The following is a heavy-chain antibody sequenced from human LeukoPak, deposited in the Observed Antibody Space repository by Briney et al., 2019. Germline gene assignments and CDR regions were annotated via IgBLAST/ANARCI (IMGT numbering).Heavy chain of an antibody. CDR1: GFTFSTYW. D-gene: IGHD3-9*01. V-gene: IGHV3-74*01. J-gene: IGHJ4*02. CDR3: ARGAQLTGMASDH. Sequence: PGGSLRLSCVASGFTFSTYWTHWVRQAPGKGLVWVSRINIDGSSTNYADSVKGRFTISRDNAKNTLYMQMNSLRGEDTAVYYCARGAQLTGMASDHWGQGTLVTVSS. CDR2: INIDGSST.